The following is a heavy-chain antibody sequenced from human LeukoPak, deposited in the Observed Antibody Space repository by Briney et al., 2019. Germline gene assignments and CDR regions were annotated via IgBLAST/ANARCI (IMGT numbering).Heavy chain of an antibody. D-gene: IGHD3-9*01. CDR3: AGSYYDILRGMDV. V-gene: IGHV3-30*02. J-gene: IGHJ6*02. Sequence: PGGSLRLSCAASGFTFSHYGMHWVRQMPGKGLEWVAFIQYDATNEYYADSVKGRFTISRDNSKNTLYLQMNSLRAEDTAVYYCAGSYYDILRGMDVWGQGTTVTVSS. CDR2: IQYDATNE. CDR1: GFTFSHYG.